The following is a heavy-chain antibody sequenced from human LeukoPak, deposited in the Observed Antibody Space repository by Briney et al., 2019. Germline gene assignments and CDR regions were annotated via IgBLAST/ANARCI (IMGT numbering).Heavy chain of an antibody. V-gene: IGHV4-59*01. CDR3: ARVALYSSSSYWFDP. D-gene: IGHD6-6*01. Sequence: KPSETLSLTCTVSGGSISSYSWSGIRQPPGKGLEWIVYIYYSGSTNYNPSLKSRVTISVDTSKNQFSLKLSSVTAADTAVYYCARVALYSSSSYWFDPWGQGTLVTVSS. J-gene: IGHJ5*02. CDR1: GGSISSYS. CDR2: IYYSGST.